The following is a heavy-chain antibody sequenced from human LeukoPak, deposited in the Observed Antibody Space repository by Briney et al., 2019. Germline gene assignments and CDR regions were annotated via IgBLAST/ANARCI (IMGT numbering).Heavy chain of an antibody. CDR1: GYTFTSYA. D-gene: IGHD2-15*01. V-gene: IGHV1-3*01. CDR3: ARTDCSGGSCYPPWAYGMDV. J-gene: IGHJ6*02. CDR2: INAGNGNT. Sequence: ASVKVSCKASGYTFTSYAMHWVRQAPGQRLEWMGWINAGNGNTKYSQKFQGRVTITRDTSASTAYMELSSLRSEDTAVYYCARTDCSGGSCYPPWAYGMDVWGQGTTVTVSS.